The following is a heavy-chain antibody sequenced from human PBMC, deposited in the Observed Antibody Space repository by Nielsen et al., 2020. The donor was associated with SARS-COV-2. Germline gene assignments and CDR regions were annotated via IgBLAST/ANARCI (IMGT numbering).Heavy chain of an antibody. CDR3: AKEAHDSSGYYYPDWFDP. J-gene: IGHJ5*02. CDR2: ISYDGSNK. D-gene: IGHD3-22*01. CDR1: GFTFSSYA. Sequence: GESLKISCAASGFTFSSYAMHWVRQAPGKGLEWVAVISYDGSNKYYADSVKGRFTISRDNSKNTLYLQMNSLRAEDTAVYYCAKEAHDSSGYYYPDWFDPWGQGTLVTVSS. V-gene: IGHV3-30-3*01.